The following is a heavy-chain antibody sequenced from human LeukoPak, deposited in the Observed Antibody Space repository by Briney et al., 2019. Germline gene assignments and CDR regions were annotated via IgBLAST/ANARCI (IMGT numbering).Heavy chain of an antibody. V-gene: IGHV3-23*01. CDR1: GLTLSSYA. J-gene: IGHJ6*04. CDR2: ISGSGGST. CDR3: AKGGRLRFLEWLLLDV. D-gene: IGHD3-3*01. Sequence: GGSQRLSCAASGLTLSSYAMSWVRQAPGKGLEWVSAISGSGGSTYYADSVKGRFTISRDNSKNTLYLQMNSLRAEDTAVYYCAKGGRLRFLEWLLLDVWGKGTTVTVSS.